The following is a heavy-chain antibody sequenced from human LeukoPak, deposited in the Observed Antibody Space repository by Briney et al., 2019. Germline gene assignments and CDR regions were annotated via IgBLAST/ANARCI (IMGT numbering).Heavy chain of an antibody. CDR2: ISGSGGST. CDR1: GFTFSSYA. V-gene: IGHV3-23*01. CDR3: AKDGMIVSGAFDI. J-gene: IGHJ3*02. Sequence: PGGSLRLSCAASGFTFSSYALSWVRQAPGKGLEWVSAISGSGGSTYYADSVKGRFTISRDNSKNTLYLQMNSLRAEDTAVYYCAKDGMIVSGAFDIWGQGTMVTVSS. D-gene: IGHD3-22*01.